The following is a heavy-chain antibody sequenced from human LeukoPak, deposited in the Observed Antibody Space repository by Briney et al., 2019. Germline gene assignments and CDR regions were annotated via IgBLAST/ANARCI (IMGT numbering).Heavy chain of an antibody. Sequence: PGGSLRLSCAASGFIFTNAWMSWVRQAPGKGLEWVGRIKSKIDGGTTDYAAPVKGRFTISRDDSKNTLYLQMNSLNTEDTAVYYCTTIEVYCSGGSCLFDYWGQGTLVTVSS. V-gene: IGHV3-15*01. J-gene: IGHJ4*02. CDR2: IKSKIDGGTT. CDR3: TTIEVYCSGGSCLFDY. D-gene: IGHD2-15*01. CDR1: GFIFTNAW.